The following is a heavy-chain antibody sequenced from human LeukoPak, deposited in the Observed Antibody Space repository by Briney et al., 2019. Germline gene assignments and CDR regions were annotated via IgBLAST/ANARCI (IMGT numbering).Heavy chain of an antibody. CDR1: GGTFSSYA. V-gene: IGHV1-69*13. CDR2: IIPIFGTA. J-gene: IGHJ6*04. Sequence: ASVKVSSKASGGTFSSYAISWVRQAPGQGLEWMGGIIPIFGTANYAQKFQGRVTITADESTSTAYMELSSLRSEDTAVYYCARGPARFLEWLSPVGMDVWGKGTTVTVSS. CDR3: ARGPARFLEWLSPVGMDV. D-gene: IGHD3-3*01.